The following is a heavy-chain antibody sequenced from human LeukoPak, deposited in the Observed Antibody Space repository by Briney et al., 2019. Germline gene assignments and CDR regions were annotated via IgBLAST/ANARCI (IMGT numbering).Heavy chain of an antibody. D-gene: IGHD3-16*01. CDR1: GFTFSTYS. CDR3: TKDKIQFGYYGMDV. V-gene: IGHV3-48*01. CDR2: ISSSSSTI. J-gene: IGHJ6*02. Sequence: GGSLRLSCAASGFTFSTYSTNWVRQAPGKGLEWVSYISSSSSTIYYADSVKGRFTISRDNAKNSLYLQMNSLRAEDTALYYCTKDKIQFGYYGMDVWGQGTTVIVSS.